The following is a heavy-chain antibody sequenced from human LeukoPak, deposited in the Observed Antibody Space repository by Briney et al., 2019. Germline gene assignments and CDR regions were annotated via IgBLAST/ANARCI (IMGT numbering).Heavy chain of an antibody. Sequence: LRLSCAASGFTFSSYAMHWVRQPPGKGLEWIGEIYHSGSTNYNPSLKSRVTIPVDTSKNQFSLKLSSVTAADTAVYYCARVGVGMTTLAWGQGTLVTVSS. CDR2: IYHSGST. CDR1: GFTFSSYA. J-gene: IGHJ5*02. CDR3: ARVGVGMTTLA. D-gene: IGHD4-11*01. V-gene: IGHV4-34*09.